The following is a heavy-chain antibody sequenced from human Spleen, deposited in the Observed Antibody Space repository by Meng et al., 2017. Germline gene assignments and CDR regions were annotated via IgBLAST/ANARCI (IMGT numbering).Heavy chain of an antibody. CDR1: GYSFSSYW. CDR3: ARYLTATSSIAEYLDY. J-gene: IGHJ4*02. Sequence: GESLKISCKGFGYSFSSYWIAWVRQMPGKGLEWMGIVYPGDSDIRYNTSFQGQVTISADDSISTAYLQRNSLKASDTAMYYCARYLTATSSIAEYLDYWGQGTLVTVSS. V-gene: IGHV5-51*01. D-gene: IGHD2-2*01. CDR2: VYPGDSDI.